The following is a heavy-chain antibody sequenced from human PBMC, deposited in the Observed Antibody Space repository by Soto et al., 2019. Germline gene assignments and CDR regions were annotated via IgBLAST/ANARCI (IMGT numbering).Heavy chain of an antibody. D-gene: IGHD2-15*01. CDR1: GGSISSSSYY. J-gene: IGHJ4*02. Sequence: PSETLSLTCTVSGGSISSSSYYWGWIRQPPGKGLEWIGSIYYSGSTYYNPSLKSRVTISVDTSKNQFSLKLSSVTAADTAVYYCAREGLHCSGGRCYSKHPIPYWGQGTLVTSPQ. V-gene: IGHV4-39*02. CDR2: IYYSGST. CDR3: AREGLHCSGGRCYSKHPIPY.